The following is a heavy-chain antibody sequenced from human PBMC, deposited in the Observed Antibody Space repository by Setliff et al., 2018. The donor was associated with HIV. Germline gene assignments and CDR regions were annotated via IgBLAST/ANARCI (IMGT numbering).Heavy chain of an antibody. V-gene: IGHV4-39*07. D-gene: IGHD2-21*01. CDR3: ARGHMLITYYYYYYMDV. Sequence: PSETLSLTCTVSGGSISSSSYYWGWIRQPPGKGLEWIGSIYYSGSTYYNPSLKSRVTISVDTSKNQFSLKLSSVTAADTAVYYCARGHMLITYYYYYYMDVWGKGTTVTVS. CDR1: GGSISSSSYY. J-gene: IGHJ6*03. CDR2: IYYSGST.